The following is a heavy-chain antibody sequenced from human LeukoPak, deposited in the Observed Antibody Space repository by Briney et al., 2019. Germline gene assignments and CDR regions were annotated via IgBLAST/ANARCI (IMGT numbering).Heavy chain of an antibody. Sequence: ASVKVSCKASGYTFTSYGISWVRQAPGQGLEWMGWISAYNGNTNYAQKLQGRVTMTTDTSPSTAYMELRSLRSDDTAVYYCARDPDSSGYLVSELDYWGQGTLVTVSS. CDR3: ARDPDSSGYLVSELDY. D-gene: IGHD3-22*01. V-gene: IGHV1-18*01. CDR1: GYTFTSYG. J-gene: IGHJ4*02. CDR2: ISAYNGNT.